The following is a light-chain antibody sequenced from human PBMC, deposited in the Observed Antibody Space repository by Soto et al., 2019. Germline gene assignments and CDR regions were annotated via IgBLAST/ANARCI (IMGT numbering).Light chain of an antibody. J-gene: IGKJ5*01. CDR1: QDISNN. CDR3: QQYDYLPIT. CDR2: DAS. Sequence: DIQMTQSPSSLSASVGDIVTITCQASQDISNNLSWYQQKPGKAPKLLIYDASNLETGVPSRFTGSGSGTDFTFTINSLQPDDIATYYCQQYDYLPITLGQGTRLEIK. V-gene: IGKV1-33*01.